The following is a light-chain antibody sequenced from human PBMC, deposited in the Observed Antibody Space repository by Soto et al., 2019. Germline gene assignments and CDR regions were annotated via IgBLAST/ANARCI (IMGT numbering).Light chain of an antibody. CDR1: QSVSTY. V-gene: IGKV3-11*01. J-gene: IGKJ5*01. CDR3: QQRSNWPPIT. CDR2: DAS. Sequence: EIVLTQSPATLSLSPGERATLSCRASQSVSTYLAWYQQKPGQAPRLLIYDASNRAAGVPVRFSGSGSGTDFTLTISSIEPDDFAVYYCQQRSNWPPITFGQGTRLEIK.